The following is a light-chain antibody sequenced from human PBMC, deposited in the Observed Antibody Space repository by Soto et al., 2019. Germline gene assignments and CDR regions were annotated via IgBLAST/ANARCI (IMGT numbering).Light chain of an antibody. Sequence: EILLTQSPATLPVSPGERATLSCRASQSVGSNLAWFQQKPGQAPRLLIYAASSRATGIPDRFSGSGSGTDFTLTISRLEPEDFAVYYCQQYGTSPPWTFGQGTKVDIK. CDR3: QQYGTSPPWT. V-gene: IGKV3-20*01. CDR1: QSVGSN. J-gene: IGKJ1*01. CDR2: AAS.